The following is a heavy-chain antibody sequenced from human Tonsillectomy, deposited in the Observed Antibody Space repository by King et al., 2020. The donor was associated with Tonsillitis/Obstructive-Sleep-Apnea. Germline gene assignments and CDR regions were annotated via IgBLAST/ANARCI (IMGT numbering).Heavy chain of an antibody. J-gene: IGHJ5*02. D-gene: IGHD3-9*01. CDR2: IYWDDDN. V-gene: IGHV2-5*02. Sequence: TLKESGPTLVKPTQTLTLTCTFSGFSLSTSGVGVGWIRQPPGTALEGLALIYWDDDNRYSPSLKTRLTITKDTSKNQVVLTMTNMDPVDTATYYCAHRRPNYDILTGYYTEYNWFDPWGQGTLVTVSS. CDR3: AHRRPNYDILTGYYTEYNWFDP. CDR1: GFSLSTSGVG.